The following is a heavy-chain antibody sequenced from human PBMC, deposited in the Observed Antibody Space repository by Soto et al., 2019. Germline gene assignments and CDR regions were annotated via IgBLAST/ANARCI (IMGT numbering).Heavy chain of an antibody. CDR1: GFTFSGYW. V-gene: IGHV3-7*03. D-gene: IGHD6-19*01. CDR2: VNQDGTQK. Sequence: EVQLVESGGGLVQPWGSLRLSCAGSGFTFSGYWMTWVRQPPGKGLEWVASVNQDGTQKFYVDSVKGRFTISRDNAKNSLLLQMISLRAEDTAVYYCARWESSDWYLGIWGQGTLVTVSS. CDR3: ARWESSDWYLGI. J-gene: IGHJ4*02.